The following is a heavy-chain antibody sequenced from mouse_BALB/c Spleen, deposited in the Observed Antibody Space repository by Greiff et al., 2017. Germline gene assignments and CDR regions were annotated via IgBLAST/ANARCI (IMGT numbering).Heavy chain of an antibody. CDR1: GYSITSDYA. CDR3: ASSVYDGFYY. J-gene: IGHJ2*01. D-gene: IGHD2-3*01. Sequence: DVKLQESGPGLVKPSQSLSLTCTVTGYSITSDYAWNWIRQFPGNKLEWMGYISYSGSTSYNPSLKSRISITRDTSKNQFFLQLNSVTTEDTATYYCASSVYDGFYYWGQGTTLTVSS. CDR2: ISYSGST. V-gene: IGHV3-2*02.